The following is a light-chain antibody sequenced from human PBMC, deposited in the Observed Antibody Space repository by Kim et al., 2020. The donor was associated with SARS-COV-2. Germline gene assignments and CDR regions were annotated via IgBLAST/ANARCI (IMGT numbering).Light chain of an antibody. CDR1: SLRNYY. V-gene: IGLV3-19*01. J-gene: IGLJ1*01. CDR2: GKN. CDR3: NSRDSSGNHHV. Sequence: SSELTQDPAVSVALGQTVRITCQGDSLRNYYASWYQQKPRQAPVLVIYGKNNRPSGIPDRFSGSSSGNTASLTITGTQAEDEADYYCNSRDSSGNHHVFGTGTKVTVL.